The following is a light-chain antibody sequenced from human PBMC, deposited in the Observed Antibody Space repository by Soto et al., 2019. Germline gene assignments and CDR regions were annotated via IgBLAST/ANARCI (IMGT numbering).Light chain of an antibody. V-gene: IGKV3-20*01. CDR3: QQSRTPGT. CDR2: GAS. J-gene: IGKJ1*01. CDR1: QSVSNNY. Sequence: EIVLTQSPGTLSLSPGERATLSCRASQSVSNNYLAWYQQTPGQAPRLLIYGASNRATGIPDRFSGSGSGSGCSPTISRQEPEGSAVYFRQQSRTPGTFGQGTTFQIK.